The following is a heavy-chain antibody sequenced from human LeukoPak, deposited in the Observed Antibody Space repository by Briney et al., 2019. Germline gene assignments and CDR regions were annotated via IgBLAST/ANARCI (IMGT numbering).Heavy chain of an antibody. CDR3: ASGRLTVLSFFDY. D-gene: IGHD1-1*01. V-gene: IGHV4-31*03. CDR1: GGSISSGGYY. CDR2: IYYSGST. J-gene: IGHJ4*02. Sequence: PSQTLSLTCTVSGGSISSGGYYWSWIRQHPGKGLEWIGYIYYSGSTYYNPSLKSRVTISVDTSKNQFSLKLSSVTAADTAVYYCASGRLTVLSFFDYWGQGTLVTVSS.